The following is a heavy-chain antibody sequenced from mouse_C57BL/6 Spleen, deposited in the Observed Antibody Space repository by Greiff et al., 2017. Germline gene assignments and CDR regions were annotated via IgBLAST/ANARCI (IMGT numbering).Heavy chain of an antibody. J-gene: IGHJ1*03. CDR1: GFNIKDDY. V-gene: IGHV14-4*01. D-gene: IGHD1-1*01. Sequence: VQLQQSGAELVRPGASVKLSCTASGFNIKDDYMHWVKQRPEQGLEWIGWIDPENGDTEYASKFQGKATITADTSSNTAYLQLSSLTSEDTAVYYCTYYYYGSSYWYFDVWGTGTKVTVSS. CDR2: IDPENGDT. CDR3: TYYYYGSSYWYFDV.